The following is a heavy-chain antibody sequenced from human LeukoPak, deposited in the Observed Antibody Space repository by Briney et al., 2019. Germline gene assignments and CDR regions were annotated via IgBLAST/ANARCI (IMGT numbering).Heavy chain of an antibody. CDR2: IYYSGST. V-gene: IGHV4-39*07. Sequence: PSETLSLTCTVSGGSISSSSYYWGWIRQPPGKGLEWIGSIYYSGSTYYNPSLKSRVTISVDTSKNQFSLKLSSVTAADTAVYYCARAILLWFGETPYYFDYWGQGTLVTVSS. D-gene: IGHD3-10*01. CDR3: ARAILLWFGETPYYFDY. J-gene: IGHJ4*02. CDR1: GGSISSSSYY.